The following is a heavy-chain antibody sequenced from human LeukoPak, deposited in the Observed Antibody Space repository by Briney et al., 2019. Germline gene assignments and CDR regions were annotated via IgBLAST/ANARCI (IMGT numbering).Heavy chain of an antibody. J-gene: IGHJ5*02. V-gene: IGHV4-59*01. CDR3: ARELPSTGNWFDP. Sequence: PSETLSLTCNISGVPITDYYWSRIRLAPRRGLEWIGYMYYSGDSNSNPSLEGRVTMSADTSTNQFSLRLTSVTAADTAIYYCARELPSTGNWFDPWGQGILVTVSS. CDR2: MYYSGDS. CDR1: GVPITDYY. D-gene: IGHD1-14*01.